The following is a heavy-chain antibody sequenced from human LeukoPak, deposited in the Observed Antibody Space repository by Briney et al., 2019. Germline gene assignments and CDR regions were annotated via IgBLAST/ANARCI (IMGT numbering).Heavy chain of an antibody. J-gene: IGHJ6*04. CDR2: ISGSGGST. D-gene: IGHD3-10*02. CDR1: GFTFDSYG. CDR3: AELGITMIGGV. Sequence: RPGGSLRLSCAASGFTFDSYGMNWVRQAPGKGLDWVSAISGSGGSTYYADSVKGRFTISRDNSKNSLYLQMNSLRAEDTAVYYCAELGITMIGGVWGKGTTVTISS. V-gene: IGHV3-23*01.